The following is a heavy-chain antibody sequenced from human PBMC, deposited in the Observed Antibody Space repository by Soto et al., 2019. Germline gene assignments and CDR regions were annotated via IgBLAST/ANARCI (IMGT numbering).Heavy chain of an antibody. CDR3: ARSRYGDSLDH. D-gene: IGHD4-17*01. J-gene: IGHJ4*02. CDR1: GFTFRYYY. V-gene: IGHV3-11*05. CDR2: ISGISTYT. Sequence: QVQLVESGGALVKPGGSLRRSCAASGFTFRYYYLSWIRQAPGKGLESLSYISGISTYTTYADSVRARFTISRDNAKNSLFLQMNTLTAADTAVYYCARSRYGDSLDHWGQGILVTVSS.